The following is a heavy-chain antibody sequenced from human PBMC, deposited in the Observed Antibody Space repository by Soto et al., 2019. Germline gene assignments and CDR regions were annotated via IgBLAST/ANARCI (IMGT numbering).Heavy chain of an antibody. CDR1: GFTFSSYW. D-gene: IGHD1-26*01. V-gene: IGHV3-7*01. Sequence: EVQLVESGGGLVQPGGSLRLSCAASGFTFSSYWMSWVRQAPGKGLECVANINQDGSGKYYVDSVKGRFTISRDNAKNSLSLLMNSLRAEDTAVYYCAVQGATFDYWGQGTLVTVSS. CDR2: INQDGSGK. CDR3: AVQGATFDY. J-gene: IGHJ4*02.